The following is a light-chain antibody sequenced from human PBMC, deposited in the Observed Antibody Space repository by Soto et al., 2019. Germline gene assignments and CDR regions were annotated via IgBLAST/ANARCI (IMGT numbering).Light chain of an antibody. CDR2: END. CDR1: SPNIGCKY. CDR3: ETWDLRLSAVV. J-gene: IGLJ3*02. V-gene: IGLV1-51*02. Sequence: QSVLTQPPSVSAAPGQKATISCSGSSPNIGCKYVSWYQQVPGTAPKLLIYENDKRPSEIPDRFSGSKSGTSATLGISGLQTGDEADYYCETWDLRLSAVVFGGGTKLTVL.